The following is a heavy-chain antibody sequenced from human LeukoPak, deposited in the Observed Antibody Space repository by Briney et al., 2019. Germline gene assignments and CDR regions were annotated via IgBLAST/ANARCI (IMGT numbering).Heavy chain of an antibody. J-gene: IGHJ3*02. CDR3: ARDLGLPNAFDI. V-gene: IGHV4-31*03. CDR2: IYYSGST. Sequence: PSQTLSLTCTVSGGSISSGGYYWSWIRQHPGKGLGWIGYIYYSGSTYYNPSLKSRVTISVDTSKNQFSLKLSSVTAADTAVYYCARDLGLPNAFDIWGQGTMVTVSS. D-gene: IGHD2/OR15-2a*01. CDR1: GGSISSGGYY.